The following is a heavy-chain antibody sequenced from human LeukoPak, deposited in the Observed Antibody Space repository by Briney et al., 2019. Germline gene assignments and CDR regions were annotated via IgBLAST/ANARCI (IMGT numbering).Heavy chain of an antibody. CDR3: AKDRDTTGYEH. CDR2: VTGDGSST. V-gene: IGHV3-43*02. J-gene: IGHJ1*01. CDR1: GFTFEDYA. Sequence: PGGSLRLSCAASGFTFEDYAMHWVRQAPGKGLEWVSFVTGDGSSTYYADSVKGRFTISRDNSKNSLYLLMNSLRIEDTALYYCAKDRDTTGYEHWGQGTLVTVSS. D-gene: IGHD3-22*01.